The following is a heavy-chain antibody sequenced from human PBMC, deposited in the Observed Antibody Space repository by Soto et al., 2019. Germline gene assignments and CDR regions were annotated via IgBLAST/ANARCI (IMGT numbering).Heavy chain of an antibody. V-gene: IGHV3-74*01. Sequence: EVQLVESGGGLVQPGGSLRLSCAASGFTFSSYWMHWVRQAPGKGLVWVSRINSDGSNTAYADSVKGQFTISRDNAKNPLSGQMDRLRAEDTAVYYCARDGSSWGAELGYWGQGTLVTVSS. J-gene: IGHJ4*02. CDR1: GFTFSSYW. CDR3: ARDGSSWGAELGY. CDR2: INSDGSNT. D-gene: IGHD6-13*01.